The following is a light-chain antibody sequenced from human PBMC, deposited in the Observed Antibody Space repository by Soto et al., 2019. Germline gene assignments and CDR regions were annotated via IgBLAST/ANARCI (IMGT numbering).Light chain of an antibody. Sequence: ELVLTQSPATLSLSPGERATLSCRASQSVSRYLAWYQQRSGQAPRILIYDASNRATGIPARFSGSGSGTDFTLTISSLEPEDFALYYCQQRNTWPPITFGQGTRLEIK. J-gene: IGKJ5*01. CDR3: QQRNTWPPIT. CDR1: QSVSRY. V-gene: IGKV3-11*01. CDR2: DAS.